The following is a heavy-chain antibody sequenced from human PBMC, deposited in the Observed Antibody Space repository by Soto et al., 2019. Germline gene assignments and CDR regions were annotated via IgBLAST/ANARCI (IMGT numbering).Heavy chain of an antibody. V-gene: IGHV3-23*01. CDR1: GFTFSLYG. J-gene: IGHJ4*02. CDR3: AKWADYYDSSGYYR. D-gene: IGHD3-22*01. CDR2: VSSSGGNT. Sequence: SGGSLRLSCAASGFTFSLYGMSWVRRAPGKGLEWVSSVSSSGGNTYYADSVKGRFTVSRDNSKDTLYLQMNTLRAEDTAVYYCAKWADYYDSSGYYRWGQGTLVTAPQ.